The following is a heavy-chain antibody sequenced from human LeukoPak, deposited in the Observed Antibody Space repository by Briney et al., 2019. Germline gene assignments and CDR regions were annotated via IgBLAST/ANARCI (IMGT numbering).Heavy chain of an antibody. CDR2: IIPIFGTA. V-gene: IGHV1-69*06. J-gene: IGHJ3*02. CDR3: ASSGYCSGGSCYYAFDI. CDR1: GGTFSSYA. D-gene: IGHD2-15*01. Sequence: GASVKVSCKASGGTFSSYAISWVRQAPGQGLEWMGGIIPIFGTANYAQKFQGRVTITADKSTSTAYMELSSLRSEDTAVYYCASSGYCSGGSCYYAFDIWGQGTMVTVSS.